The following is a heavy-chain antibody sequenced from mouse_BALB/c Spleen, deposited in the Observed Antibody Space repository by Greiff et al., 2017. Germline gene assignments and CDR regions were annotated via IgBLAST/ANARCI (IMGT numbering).Heavy chain of an antibody. V-gene: IGHV1-4*01. Sequence: VQLQQSGAELARPGASVKMSCKASGYTFTSYTMHWVKQRPGQGLEWIGYINPSSGYTNYNQKFKDKATLTADKSTSTAYMQLSSLTSEDSAVYYCARHNWDGYAMDYWGQGTSVTVSS. CDR3: ARHNWDGYAMDY. CDR1: GYTFTSYT. D-gene: IGHD4-1*01. CDR2: INPSSGYT. J-gene: IGHJ4*01.